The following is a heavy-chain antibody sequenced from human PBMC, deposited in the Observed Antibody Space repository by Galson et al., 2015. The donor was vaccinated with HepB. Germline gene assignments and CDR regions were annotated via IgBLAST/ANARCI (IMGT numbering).Heavy chain of an antibody. CDR2: IDPSDSYT. CDR3: ARADFIAAAGNDAFDI. D-gene: IGHD6-13*01. V-gene: IGHV5-10-1*01. Sequence: QSGAEVKKPGESLRISCKGSGYSFTSYWISWVRQMPGKGLEWMGRIDPSDSYTNYSPSFQGHVTISADKSISTAYLQWSSLKASDTAMYYCARADFIAAAGNDAFDIWGQGTMVTVSS. CDR1: GYSFTSYW. J-gene: IGHJ3*02.